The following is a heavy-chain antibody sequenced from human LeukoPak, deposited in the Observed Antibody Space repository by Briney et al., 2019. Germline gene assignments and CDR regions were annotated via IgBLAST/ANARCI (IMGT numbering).Heavy chain of an antibody. CDR3: ATSPDYDILTGYYPFDL. D-gene: IGHD3-9*01. CDR1: GGSISSYY. Sequence: SETLSLTCTVSGGSISSYYWSWIRQPPGKGLEWIGYIYYSGSTNYNPSLKSRVTISVDTSKNQFSLKLSSVTAADTAVYYCATSPDYDILTGYYPFDLWGRGTLVTVSS. CDR2: IYYSGST. V-gene: IGHV4-59*01. J-gene: IGHJ2*01.